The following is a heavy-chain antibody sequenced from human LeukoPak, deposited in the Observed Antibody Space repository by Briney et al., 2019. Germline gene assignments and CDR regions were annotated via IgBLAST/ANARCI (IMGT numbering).Heavy chain of an antibody. J-gene: IGHJ6*04. Sequence: GGSLRLSCAASGFTLSSYAMSWVRQAPGKGLEWVSAISVSGNTYHADSVKGRFTISRDNAKNSLYLQMNSLRAEDTAVYYCAELGITMIGGVWGKGTTVTISS. CDR2: ISVSGNT. CDR1: GFTLSSYA. V-gene: IGHV3-23*01. CDR3: AELGITMIGGV. D-gene: IGHD3-10*02.